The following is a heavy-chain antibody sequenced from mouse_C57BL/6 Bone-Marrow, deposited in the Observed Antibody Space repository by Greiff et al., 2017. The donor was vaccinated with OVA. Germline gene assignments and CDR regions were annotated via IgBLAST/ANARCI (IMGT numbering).Heavy chain of an antibody. V-gene: IGHV5-6*01. CDR3: ARNRWLLRFDY. J-gene: IGHJ2*01. Sequence: EVKVVESGGDLVKPGGSLKLSCAASGFTFSSYGMSWVRQTPDKRLEWVATISSGGSYTYYPDSVKGRFTISRDNAKNTLYLQMSSLKSEDTAMYYCARNRWLLRFDYWGQGTTLTVSS. CDR1: GFTFSSYG. CDR2: ISSGGSYT. D-gene: IGHD2-3*01.